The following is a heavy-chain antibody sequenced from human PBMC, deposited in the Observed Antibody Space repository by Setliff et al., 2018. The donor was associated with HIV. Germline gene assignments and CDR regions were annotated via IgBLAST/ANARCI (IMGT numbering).Heavy chain of an antibody. CDR3: ARARYYYDPDNTGSSGEYFDY. V-gene: IGHV4-31*03. J-gene: IGHJ4*02. CDR2: IYYNGNT. D-gene: IGHD3-22*01. CDR1: NGSISSGGYF. Sequence: TSETLSLTCSVSNGSISSGGYFWSWIRQHPGKGLEWIGYIYYNGNTYYNPSLKSRITISGDTSKNEFSLKVTSVTAADTAVYFCARARYYYDPDNTGSSGEYFDYWGQGP.